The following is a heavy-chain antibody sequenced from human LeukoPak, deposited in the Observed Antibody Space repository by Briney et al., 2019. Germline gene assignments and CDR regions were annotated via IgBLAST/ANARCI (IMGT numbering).Heavy chain of an antibody. CDR2: ISAYNGNT. V-gene: IGHV1-18*01. CDR3: ARAYYDSSGYYWDY. J-gene: IGHJ4*02. CDR1: GYTFTTYG. Sequence: ASVKVSCKASGYTFTTYGINWVRQAPGQGLEWMGWISAYNGNTNYAQKLQGRVTMTTDTSTSTAYMELRSLRSDDTAVYYCARAYYDSSGYYWDYWGQGTLVTVSS. D-gene: IGHD3-22*01.